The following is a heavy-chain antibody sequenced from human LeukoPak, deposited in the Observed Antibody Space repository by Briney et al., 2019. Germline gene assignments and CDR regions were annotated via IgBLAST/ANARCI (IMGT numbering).Heavy chain of an antibody. Sequence: SETLSLTCTVSGGSISSSDYYWSWIRQPPGKGLEWIGYIYYSGSTNYNPSLKSRVTISVDTSKNQFSLKLSSVTAADTAVYYCARDRSIAAAGDLFDYWGQGTLVTVSS. CDR2: IYYSGST. J-gene: IGHJ4*02. CDR1: GGSISSSDYY. D-gene: IGHD6-13*01. CDR3: ARDRSIAAAGDLFDY. V-gene: IGHV4-61*08.